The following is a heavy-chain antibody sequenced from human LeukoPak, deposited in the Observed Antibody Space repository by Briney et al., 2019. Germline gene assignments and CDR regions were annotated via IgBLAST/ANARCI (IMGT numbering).Heavy chain of an antibody. D-gene: IGHD3-10*01. CDR3: ASSFGETHNWFDP. V-gene: IGHV4-59*08. Sequence: SETLPLTCTVSGGSISSHYWSWIRQPPGKGLEWIGYIYYSGSTKYNPSLKSRVTISVDTSKNQFSLKLSSVTAADTAVYYCASSFGETHNWFDPWGQGTLVTVSS. J-gene: IGHJ5*02. CDR2: IYYSGST. CDR1: GGSISSHY.